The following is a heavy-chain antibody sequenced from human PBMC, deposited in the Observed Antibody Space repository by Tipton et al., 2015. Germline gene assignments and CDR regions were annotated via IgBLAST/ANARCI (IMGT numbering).Heavy chain of an antibody. V-gene: IGHV4-39*01. Sequence: TLSLTRTVSGGSIVSSGYYWGWIRQPPGKGLEWIASIYYSGSTYFNPSLKSRVTISVDTSKNQFSLKLSSVTAADTAVYYCARHTVPAAIAAFDYWGQGTLVTVSS. D-gene: IGHD2-2*01. CDR2: IYYSGST. CDR1: GGSIVSSGYY. CDR3: ARHTVPAAIAAFDY. J-gene: IGHJ4*02.